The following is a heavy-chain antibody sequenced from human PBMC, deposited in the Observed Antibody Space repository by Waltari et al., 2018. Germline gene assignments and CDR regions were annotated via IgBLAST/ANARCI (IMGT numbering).Heavy chain of an antibody. CDR2: VYYTGTT. V-gene: IGHV4-59*01. D-gene: IGHD6-13*01. CDR1: GGSISTYS. CDR3: ARADSSTAYFYYHMDV. Sequence: QVELQESGPGLVKASETLSLTCTVSGGSISTYSWSWIRQPPGKGLEYIGYVYYTGTTNYNPSLKNRVTISLDTSKNQFSLKVNSVTAADTAVYYCARADSSTAYFYYHMDVWGTGTTVTVSS. J-gene: IGHJ6*03.